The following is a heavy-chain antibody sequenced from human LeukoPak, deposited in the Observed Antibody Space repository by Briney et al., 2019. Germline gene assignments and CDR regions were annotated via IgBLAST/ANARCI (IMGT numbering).Heavy chain of an antibody. CDR1: GGSISSGDYY. V-gene: IGHV4-30-4*01. D-gene: IGHD3-10*01. J-gene: IGHJ6*02. CDR3: AREPYGSGSYAPYFYYYGMDV. CDR2: IYYSGST. Sequence: PSETLSLTCIVSGGSISSGDYYWSWIRQPPGKGLEWIGYIYYSGSTHYNPSLKSRVTISVDTSKNQFSLKLSSVTAADTAVYYCAREPYGSGSYAPYFYYYGMDVWGQGTTVTVSS.